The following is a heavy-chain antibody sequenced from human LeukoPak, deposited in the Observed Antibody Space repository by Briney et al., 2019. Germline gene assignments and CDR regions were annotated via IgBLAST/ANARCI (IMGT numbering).Heavy chain of an antibody. V-gene: IGHV3-74*01. D-gene: IGHD3-10*01. CDR2: INSHGRST. Sequence: GGSLRLSCAASGFTFSSYWMHWVRQAPGKGLVWVSRINSHGRSTSYADSVKGRYTISRDNAKNTLYLQMNSLRVEDTAVYYCARGPPDGSGSYYPGAYWGQGTLVTVSS. CDR3: ARGPPDGSGSYYPGAY. CDR1: GFTFSSYW. J-gene: IGHJ4*01.